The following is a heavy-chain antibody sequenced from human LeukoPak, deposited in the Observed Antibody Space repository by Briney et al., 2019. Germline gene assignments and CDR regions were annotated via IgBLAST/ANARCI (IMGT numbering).Heavy chain of an antibody. J-gene: IGHJ4*02. CDR2: ISTGGSYT. V-gene: IGHV3-23*01. CDR1: EFIFSSFA. D-gene: IGHD3-3*01. Sequence: GGSLRLSCAASEFIFSSFAMSWVRQAPGKGLEWVSAISTGGSYTYYADSVKGRVTISRDNSKNTLYLQMNSLRAEDTAVYYCAKAPYYDFWSGYAYFDYWGQGTLVTVSS. CDR3: AKAPYYDFWSGYAYFDY.